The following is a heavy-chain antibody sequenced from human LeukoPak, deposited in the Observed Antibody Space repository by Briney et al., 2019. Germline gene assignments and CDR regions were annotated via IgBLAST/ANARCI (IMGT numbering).Heavy chain of an antibody. CDR3: AREASLYGSGDSCYWAFDY. J-gene: IGHJ4*02. D-gene: IGHD2-21*01. V-gene: IGHV3-7*01. CDR1: GFTFTNYW. CDR2: MKEDGSKN. Sequence: GGPLRHSCAAPGFTFTNYWISSVRQAPGKGLGRVSNMKEDGSKNYYGYSVKGRFTISSDNAKKSLYLQMNNLRDEYAAVYYGAREASLYGSGDSCYWAFDYWGQGTLVIVSS.